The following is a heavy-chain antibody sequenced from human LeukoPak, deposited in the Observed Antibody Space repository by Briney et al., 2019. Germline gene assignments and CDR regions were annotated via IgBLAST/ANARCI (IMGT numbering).Heavy chain of an antibody. V-gene: IGHV3-7*03. CDR2: INEDGSEK. CDR1: GFTFSSNW. Sequence: AGGSLRLSCAASGFTFSSNWMTWVRQAPGKGLEWVANINEDGSEKYYVDSVKGRFTISRDNAKNSLYLQMNSLRAEDTAVYYCAKAVVPVISQHYFDYWGQGTLVTVSS. CDR3: AKAVVPVISQHYFDY. J-gene: IGHJ4*02. D-gene: IGHD3-22*01.